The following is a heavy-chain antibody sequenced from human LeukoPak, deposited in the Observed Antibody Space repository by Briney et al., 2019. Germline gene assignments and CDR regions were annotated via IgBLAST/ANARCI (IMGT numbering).Heavy chain of an antibody. CDR1: GDSISGYN. D-gene: IGHD2-2*01. V-gene: IGHV4-4*07. CDR3: ARWLYWSSTSCYLDY. J-gene: IGHJ4*02. CDR2: IYTSDSN. Sequence: PSVTLSLTCTVSGDSISGYNWNWIRQPAGKGLEWIGRIYTSDSNNYDPSLKSRVTITVDKSKNQFSLKLSYVTAADTAVYYCARWLYWSSTSCYLDYWGQGTLVTVSS.